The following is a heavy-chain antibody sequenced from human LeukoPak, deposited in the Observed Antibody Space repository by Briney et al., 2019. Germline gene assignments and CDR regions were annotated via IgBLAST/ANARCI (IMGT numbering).Heavy chain of an antibody. CDR2: INHSGST. V-gene: IGHV4-34*01. J-gene: IGHJ4*02. CDR3: ARPRRDGYNSFDY. Sequence: SETLSLTCAVYGGSFSGYYWSWIRQPPGKGLEWIGEINHSGSTNYNPSLKSRVTISVDTSKNQFSLKLSSVTAADTAVYYCARPRRDGYNSFDYWGQGTLVNVTS. D-gene: IGHD5-24*01. CDR1: GGSFSGYY.